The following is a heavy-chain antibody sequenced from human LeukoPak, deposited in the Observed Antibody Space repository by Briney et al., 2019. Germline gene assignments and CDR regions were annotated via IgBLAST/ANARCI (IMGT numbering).Heavy chain of an antibody. CDR1: GFTVSSNS. V-gene: IGHV3-74*01. CDR3: ARDWYYSIDY. Sequence: GGSLRLSCTVSGFTVSSNSMSWVRQAPGKGLIWVSRINSDGTTSYADSVKGRFTISRDNAKNMLYLQMNSLRAEDTAVYYCARDWYYSIDYWGQGTLVTVSS. J-gene: IGHJ4*02. D-gene: IGHD3-10*01. CDR2: INSDGTT.